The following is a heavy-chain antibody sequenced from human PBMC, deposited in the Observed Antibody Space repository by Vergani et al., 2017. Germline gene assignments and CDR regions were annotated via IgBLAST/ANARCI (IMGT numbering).Heavy chain of an antibody. Sequence: QVQLVQSGAEVKKPGASVKVSCKASGYTFTSYYMHWVRQAPGQGLEWMGIINPSGGSPSYAQKFQGRVTMTRDTSTSTVYMELSSLGCEDTAVYYCARDNIVLTGRYYYYGMDVWGQGTTVTVSS. J-gene: IGHJ6*02. CDR3: ARDNIVLTGRYYYYGMDV. V-gene: IGHV1-46*01. CDR1: GYTFTSYY. CDR2: INPSGGSP. D-gene: IGHD4/OR15-4a*01.